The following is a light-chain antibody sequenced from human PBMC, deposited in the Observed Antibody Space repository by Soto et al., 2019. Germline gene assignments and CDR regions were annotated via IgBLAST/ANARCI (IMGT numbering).Light chain of an antibody. CDR2: GAS. CDR3: QQYCSSPLT. J-gene: IGKJ4*01. V-gene: IGKV3-20*01. CDR1: QSVSSSY. Sequence: EIVLTQSPCTLSLSPGERATLSCRASQSVSSSYLAWYQQKPGQAPRLLIYGASSRATGLPDRFSGSGSGTDFTLTISRLEPEDFAVYYCQQYCSSPLTFGGGTKVEIK.